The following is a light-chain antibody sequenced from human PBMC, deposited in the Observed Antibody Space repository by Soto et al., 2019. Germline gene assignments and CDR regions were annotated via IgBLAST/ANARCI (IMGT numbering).Light chain of an antibody. CDR1: QGIGSY. CDR3: QQLNSYPSFT. Sequence: DIQLTQSPSFLSASVGDRVTITCRASQGIGSYLAWYQQKPGKAPKLLIYAASTLQSGVPSRFSGSGSGTEFTLTISSLQPEDFATYYCQQLNSYPSFTFGPGTKVDIK. J-gene: IGKJ3*01. V-gene: IGKV1-9*01. CDR2: AAS.